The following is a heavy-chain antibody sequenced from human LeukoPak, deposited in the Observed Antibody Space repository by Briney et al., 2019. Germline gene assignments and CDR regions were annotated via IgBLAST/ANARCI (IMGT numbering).Heavy chain of an antibody. V-gene: IGHV3-7*04. CDR2: IKQDGSKK. CDR3: TRVGYIDEGIDY. Sequence: GGSLRLSCAASGFTLSSYWMTWVRQAPGKGLEWVANIKQDGSKKSYVDSVKGRFTISRDNAKNSLYLQMNSLRAEDTAIYYCTRVGYIDEGIDYWGQGTLVTVSS. J-gene: IGHJ4*02. CDR1: GFTLSSYW. D-gene: IGHD5-24*01.